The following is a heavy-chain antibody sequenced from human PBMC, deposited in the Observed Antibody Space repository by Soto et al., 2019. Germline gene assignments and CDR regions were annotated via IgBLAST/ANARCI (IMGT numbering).Heavy chain of an antibody. CDR3: AKDSTRDYYYYMDV. CDR1: GFTINTYG. V-gene: IGHV3-30*18. CDR2: ISYDGNKK. D-gene: IGHD2-2*01. J-gene: IGHJ6*03. Sequence: QVQLVESGGGVVQPGRSLRLSCAASGFTINTYGIHWVRQAPGKGLEWVSCISYDGNKKYYADSVKGRFTISRDNSKNTLFLQMNSLRLEDTAVYFCAKDSTRDYYYYMDVGGKGTTVTVSS.